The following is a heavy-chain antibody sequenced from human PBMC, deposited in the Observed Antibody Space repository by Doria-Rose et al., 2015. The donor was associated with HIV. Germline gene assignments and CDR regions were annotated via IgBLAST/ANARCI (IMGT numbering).Heavy chain of an antibody. V-gene: IGHV4-59*01. Sequence: QVQLQESGPGLVKPSETLSLTCSVSGGSISHYSWSWIRQPPGKGLEYIGDIFYTGCTNYSPSLKSRVSISIDTSKNKFSLRLSSVTAADTAVYYXARVRSGPYDXXGQGTLVTAXX. D-gene: IGHD6-19*01. J-gene: IGHJ4*02. CDR3: ARVRSGPYDX. CDR1: GGSISHYS. CDR2: IFYTGCT.